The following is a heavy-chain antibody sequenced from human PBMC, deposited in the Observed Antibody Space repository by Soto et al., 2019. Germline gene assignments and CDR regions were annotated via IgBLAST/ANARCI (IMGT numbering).Heavy chain of an antibody. CDR2: IYYSGST. CDR1: GGSISSGGYY. CDR3: ARGLDCSSTSGLWLGWFDP. J-gene: IGHJ5*02. D-gene: IGHD2-2*01. V-gene: IGHV4-31*03. Sequence: QVQLQESGPGLVKPSQTLSLTCTVSGGSISSGGYYWSWIRQHPGKGLEWIGYIYYSGSTYYNPFXXSRVTISLDTSXTXFXXKLSSGTAADTAVYYCARGLDCSSTSGLWLGWFDPWGQGTLVTVSS.